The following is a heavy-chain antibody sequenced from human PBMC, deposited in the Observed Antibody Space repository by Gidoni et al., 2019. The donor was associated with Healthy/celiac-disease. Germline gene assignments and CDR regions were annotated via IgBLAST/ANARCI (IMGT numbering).Heavy chain of an antibody. J-gene: IGHJ4*02. Sequence: QVQLQQWGAGLLKPSETLSLTCAVYGGSFSGYYWSWIRQPPGKGLEWIGEINHSGSTNYNPSLKSRVTISVDTSKNQFSLKLSSVTAADTAVYYCARVGDSGSYYPGYFDYWGQGTLVTVSS. D-gene: IGHD1-26*01. CDR1: GGSFSGYY. CDR3: ARVGDSGSYYPGYFDY. CDR2: INHSGST. V-gene: IGHV4-34*01.